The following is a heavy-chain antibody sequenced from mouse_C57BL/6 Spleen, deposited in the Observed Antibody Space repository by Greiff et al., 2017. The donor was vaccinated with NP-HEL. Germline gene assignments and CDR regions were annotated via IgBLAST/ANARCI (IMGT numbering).Heavy chain of an antibody. CDR3: ARGAAQARGDY. D-gene: IGHD3-2*02. Sequence: VQLQQPGAELVRPGSSVKLSCKASGYTFTSYWMHWVKQRPIQGLEWIGNIDTSDSETHYNQKFKDKATLTVDKSSSTAYMQISSLTSEDSAVYYCARGAAQARGDYWGQGTSVTVSS. CDR2: IDTSDSET. V-gene: IGHV1-52*01. CDR1: GYTFTSYW. J-gene: IGHJ4*01.